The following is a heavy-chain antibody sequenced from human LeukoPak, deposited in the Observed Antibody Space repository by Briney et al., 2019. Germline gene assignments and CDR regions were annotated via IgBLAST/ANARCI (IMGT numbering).Heavy chain of an antibody. J-gene: IGHJ4*02. CDR3: ASGTYYFDY. CDR1: GFTFSDYH. Sequence: PGGSLRLSCAASGFTFSDYHMSWIRPAPGKGLEWISYISSSSSYTNYADSVKGRFTISRDNAKNSLYLQMNSLRAEDTAVYYCASGTYYFDYWGQGTLVTVSS. CDR2: ISSSSSYT. V-gene: IGHV3-11*06.